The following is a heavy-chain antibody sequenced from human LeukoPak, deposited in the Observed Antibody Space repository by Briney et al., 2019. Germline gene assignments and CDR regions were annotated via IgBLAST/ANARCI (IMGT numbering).Heavy chain of an antibody. CDR3: AKDAHLRLRPTAYYYYMDV. D-gene: IGHD4-17*01. CDR2: IYSDNT. J-gene: IGHJ6*03. V-gene: IGHV3-53*01. CDR1: GFTVSSNS. Sequence: PGGSLRLSCTVSGFTVSSNSMSWVRQAPGKGLEWVSFIYSDNTHYSDSVKGRFTISRDNSKNTLYLQMNSLRAEDTAVYYCAKDAHLRLRPTAYYYYMDVWGKGTTVTVSS.